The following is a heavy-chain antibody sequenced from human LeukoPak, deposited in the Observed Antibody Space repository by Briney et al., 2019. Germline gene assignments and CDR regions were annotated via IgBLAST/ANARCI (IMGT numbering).Heavy chain of an antibody. CDR3: ARGPGSSGSYYVGDF. D-gene: IGHD1-26*01. J-gene: IGHJ4*02. Sequence: GGSLRLSCAASGFTFSSHLMHWVRQAPGKGLVWVSRISSDGTYTNYADSVRGRFTISRDNAKNTLYLQMNSLRAEDTAVYYCARGPGSSGSYYVGDFWGQGTLVTASS. V-gene: IGHV3-74*01. CDR2: ISSDGTYT. CDR1: GFTFSSHL.